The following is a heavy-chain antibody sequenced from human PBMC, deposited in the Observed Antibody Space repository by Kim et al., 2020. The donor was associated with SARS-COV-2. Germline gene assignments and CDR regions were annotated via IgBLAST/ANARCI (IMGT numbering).Heavy chain of an antibody. D-gene: IGHD2-21*02. V-gene: IGHV5-51*01. CDR2: IYPGDSDT. Sequence: GESLKISCKGSGYSFTSYWIGWVRQMPGKGLEWMGIIYPGDSDTRYSPSFQGQVTISADKSISTAYLQWSSLKASDTAMYYCARRGVFDCGGDCSGAFDYWGQGTLVTVCS. J-gene: IGHJ4*02. CDR3: ARRGVFDCGGDCSGAFDY. CDR1: GYSFTSYW.